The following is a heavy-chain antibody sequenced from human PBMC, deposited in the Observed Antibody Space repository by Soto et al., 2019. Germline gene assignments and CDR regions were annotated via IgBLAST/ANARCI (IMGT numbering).Heavy chain of an antibody. V-gene: IGHV3-30-3*01. J-gene: IGHJ5*02. Sequence: QVQLVESGGGVVQPGRSLRLSCAASGFTFSSYAMHWVRQAPGKGLEWVAVISYDGSNKYYADSVKGRFTISRDNSKNTLYLQMNSLRAEDTAVYYCARDGGGIAAHPGWFDLWGQGTLVTVSS. CDR1: GFTFSSYA. CDR2: ISYDGSNK. CDR3: ARDGGGIAAHPGWFDL. D-gene: IGHD6-6*01.